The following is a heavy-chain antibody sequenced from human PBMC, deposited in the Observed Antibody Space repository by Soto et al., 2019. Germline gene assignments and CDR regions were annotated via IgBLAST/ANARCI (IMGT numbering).Heavy chain of an antibody. D-gene: IGHD2-15*01. CDR2: IIPILGIA. CDR1: GGTFSSYT. J-gene: IGHJ6*03. V-gene: IGHV1-69*02. Sequence: QVQLVQSGAEVKKPGSSVKVSCKASGGTFSSYTISWVRQAPGQGLEWMGRIIPILGIANYAQKFQGRVTITAEKTTGTAYRELRSLRSEDTAVYYCARARQDRNVKVIVVVVAAPLNEDYYYYYMDVWGKGTTVTVSS. CDR3: ARARQDRNVKVIVVVVAAPLNEDYYYYYMDV.